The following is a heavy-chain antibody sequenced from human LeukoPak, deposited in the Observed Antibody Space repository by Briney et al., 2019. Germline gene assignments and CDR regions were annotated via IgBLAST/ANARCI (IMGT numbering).Heavy chain of an antibody. J-gene: IGHJ4*02. CDR1: GYTFTGYY. CDR2: INPNSGGT. D-gene: IGHD4-23*01. CDR3: ARTPTLFSLARHGNLLKI. V-gene: IGHV1-2*02. Sequence: ASVTVSCKASGYTFTGYYMHWVRQAPGQGQEWVGWINPNSGGTNYAQKFQGRVTMTRDTSISTAYMELSRLRSDDTAVYYCARTPTLFSLARHGNLLKIWGQGTLVTVS.